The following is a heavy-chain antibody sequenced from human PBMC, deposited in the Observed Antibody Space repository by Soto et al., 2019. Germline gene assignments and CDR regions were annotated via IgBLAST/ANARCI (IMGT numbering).Heavy chain of an antibody. V-gene: IGHV1-58*01. Sequence: QMQLVQSGPEVKKPGTSVKVSCKASGFTFTSSAVQWVRQARGQRLEWIGWIVVGSGNTNYAQKFQERVTIAREMPTSTAYIELSSLRSEDTAVYYCGEAFGGGSSGGAYWGQGTLVTVSS. CDR3: GEAFGGGSSGGAY. D-gene: IGHD3-16*01. J-gene: IGHJ1*01. CDR1: GFTFTSSA. CDR2: IVVGSGNT.